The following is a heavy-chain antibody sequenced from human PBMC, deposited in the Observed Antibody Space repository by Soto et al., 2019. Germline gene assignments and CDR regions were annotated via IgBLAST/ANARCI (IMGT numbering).Heavy chain of an antibody. CDR2: IIPLFGKA. J-gene: IGHJ4*02. CDR1: GGSFSTLG. D-gene: IGHD6-19*01. Sequence: VKVSCKASGGSFSTLGINWVRQAPGQGLEWMGGIIPLFGKARYAETSQGRVTITADTSTGTAYMEVSSLRSDDTAVFYCATAHNSGWYFFDYWGPGTLVTVSS. V-gene: IGHV1-69*10. CDR3: ATAHNSGWYFFDY.